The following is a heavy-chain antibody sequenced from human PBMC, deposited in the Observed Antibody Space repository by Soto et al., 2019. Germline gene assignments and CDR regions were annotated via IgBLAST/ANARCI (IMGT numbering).Heavy chain of an antibody. CDR3: AKCTQGIAASGIGPDQDYYYGMDV. CDR2: ISGSGGST. J-gene: IGHJ6*02. V-gene: IGHV3-23*01. Sequence: GGSLRLSCAASGFKFSSYAMSWVRQAPGKGLEWVSAISGSGGSTYYADSVKGRFTISRDNSKNTLYLQMNSLRAEDTAVYYCAKCTQGIAASGIGPDQDYYYGMDVWGQGTTVTVSS. CDR1: GFKFSSYA. D-gene: IGHD6-13*01.